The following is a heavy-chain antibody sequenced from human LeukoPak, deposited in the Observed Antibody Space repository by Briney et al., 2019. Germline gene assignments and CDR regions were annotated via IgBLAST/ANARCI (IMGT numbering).Heavy chain of an antibody. V-gene: IGHV4-34*01. Sequence: SETLSLTCAVYGGSFSGYYWSWIRQPPGKGLEWIGEINHSGSANYNPSLKSRVTISVDTSKNQFSLKLSSVTAADTAVYYCARGVSRYCSSTSCYWGGDYYYYYGMDVWGQGTTVTVSS. J-gene: IGHJ6*02. CDR1: GGSFSGYY. D-gene: IGHD2-2*01. CDR3: ARGVSRYCSSTSCYWGGDYYYYYGMDV. CDR2: INHSGSA.